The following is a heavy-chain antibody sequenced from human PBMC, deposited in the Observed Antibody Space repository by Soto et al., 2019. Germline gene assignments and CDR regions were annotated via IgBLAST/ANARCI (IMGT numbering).Heavy chain of an antibody. CDR3: ASGRQGYDFRTGYSYEDYFDY. CDR2: IYSSGET. J-gene: IGHJ4*02. CDR1: SDSISGLY. D-gene: IGHD3-3*01. V-gene: IGHV4-4*07. Sequence: PSETLSLTCTVSSDSISGLYWTWIRQPAGKGLEWIGRIYSSGETNYNASLTGRVIMSVDTSKNQFSLKRTSVTAADTAVYYCASGRQGYDFRTGYSYEDYFDYWGQGTLVTVSS.